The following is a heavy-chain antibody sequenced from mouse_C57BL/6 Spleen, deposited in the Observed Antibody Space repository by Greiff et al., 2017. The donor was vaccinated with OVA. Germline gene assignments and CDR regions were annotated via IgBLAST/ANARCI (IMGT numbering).Heavy chain of an antibody. CDR3: ARVYYDYVDY. J-gene: IGHJ2*01. CDR2: INPGSGGT. V-gene: IGHV1-54*01. D-gene: IGHD2-4*01. CDR1: GYVFTNYL. Sequence: VNLVESGAELVRPGTSVKVSCKASGYVFTNYLIEWVKQRPGQGLEWIGVINPGSGGTNYNEKFKGKATLTADKSSSTAYMQLSSLTSEDSAVYFCARVYYDYVDYWGQGTTLTVSS.